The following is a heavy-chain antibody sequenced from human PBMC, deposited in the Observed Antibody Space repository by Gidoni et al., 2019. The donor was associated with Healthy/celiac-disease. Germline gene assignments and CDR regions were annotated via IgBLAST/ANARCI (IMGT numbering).Heavy chain of an antibody. V-gene: IGHV3-53*01. CDR2: IYSGGST. D-gene: IGHD1-26*01. J-gene: IGHJ4*02. CDR1: GFTVSSNY. Sequence: EVQLVESGGGLIQPGGSLRLSCAAPGFTVSSNYMSWVRQAPGKGLEWVSVIYSGGSTYYADSVKGRFTISRDNSKNTLYLQMNSLRAEDTAVYYCARSIMGAPSFDYWGQGTLVTVSS. CDR3: ARSIMGAPSFDY.